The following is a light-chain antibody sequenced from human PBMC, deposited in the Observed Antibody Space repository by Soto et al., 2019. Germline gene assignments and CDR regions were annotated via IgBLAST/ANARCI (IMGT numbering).Light chain of an antibody. Sequence: DIQMTQSASTLSAYVKDRATITCRASRSIRYWLAWFQQKPGKAPRLLIYEASRLESGVPSRISGSGSGTEFTLTISSLQPDDFATYYCQQYTSYPWTLGQGTKVDIK. V-gene: IGKV1-5*03. J-gene: IGKJ1*01. CDR2: EAS. CDR1: RSIRYW. CDR3: QQYTSYPWT.